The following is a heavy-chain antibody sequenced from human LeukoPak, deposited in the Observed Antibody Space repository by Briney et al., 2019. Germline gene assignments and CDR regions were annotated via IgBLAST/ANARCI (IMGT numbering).Heavy chain of an antibody. D-gene: IGHD6-13*01. V-gene: IGHV3-23*01. Sequence: PAGSLRLSCAASGFAFSSYAMSWVRQAPGKGLEWVSGISSSGGSTDYADSVKGRFTISRDNSKNTLYLQMNSLTVEDTAVYYCAKLKGRAAMPAGSGYWGQGTLLSVSS. CDR2: ISSSGGST. J-gene: IGHJ4*02. CDR3: AKLKGRAAMPAGSGY. CDR1: GFAFSSYA.